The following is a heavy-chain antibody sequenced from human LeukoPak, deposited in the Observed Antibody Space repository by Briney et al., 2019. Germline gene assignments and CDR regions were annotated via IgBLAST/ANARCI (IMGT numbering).Heavy chain of an antibody. J-gene: IGHJ4*02. CDR3: ARDLGGIYYGSGSFDY. CDR2: IIPIFGTA. D-gene: IGHD3-10*01. V-gene: IGHV1-69*01. CDR1: GGTFSSYA. Sequence: GASVKVSCKASGGTFSSYAISWVRQAPGQGLEWMGGIIPIFGTANYAQKFQGRVTITADESTSTAYMELSSLRSDDTAVYYCARDLGGIYYGSGSFDYWGQGTLVTVSS.